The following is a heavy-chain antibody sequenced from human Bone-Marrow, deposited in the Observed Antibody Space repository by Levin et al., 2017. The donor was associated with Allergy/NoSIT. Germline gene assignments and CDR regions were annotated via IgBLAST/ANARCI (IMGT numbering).Heavy chain of an antibody. CDR1: GFTFSSYD. D-gene: IGHD2-2*01. CDR2: IGTAADS. Sequence: PGESLKISCAASGFTFSSYDMHWVRQATGRGLEWVSAIGTAADSYYSGSVKGRFTVSRDNAKNSFYLQMNSLRAGDTAVYYCARVALPRYCTSTSCSDSGYYFDYWGQGTLVTVSS. V-gene: IGHV3-13*04. CDR3: ARVALPRYCTSTSCSDSGYYFDY. J-gene: IGHJ4*02.